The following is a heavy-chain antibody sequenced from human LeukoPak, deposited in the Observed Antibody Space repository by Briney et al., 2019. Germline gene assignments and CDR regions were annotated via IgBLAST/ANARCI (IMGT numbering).Heavy chain of an antibody. CDR3: ARGVVDYVWGSYRPHTNYGMDV. D-gene: IGHD3-16*01. CDR2: INHSGST. V-gene: IGHV4-34*01. J-gene: IGHJ6*02. CDR1: GGSFSGYY. Sequence: SETLSLTCAVYGGSFSGYYWSWIRQPPGKGLEWIGEINHSGSTDYSPSLKSRVTISVDTSKNQFSLKLSSVTAADTAVYYCARGVVDYVWGSYRPHTNYGMDVWGQGTTVTVSS.